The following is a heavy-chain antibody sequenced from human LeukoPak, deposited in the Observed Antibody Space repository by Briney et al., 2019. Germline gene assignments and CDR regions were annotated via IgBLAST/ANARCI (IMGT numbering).Heavy chain of an antibody. J-gene: IGHJ4*02. CDR1: GYTFTGYY. V-gene: IGHV1-2*02. D-gene: IGHD2-15*01. CDR2: INPNSGGT. Sequence: ASVKVSCKASGYTFTGYYMHWVRQAPGQGLEWMGWINPNSGGTNYAQKFQGGVTMTRDTSISTAYMELSRLRSDDTAVYYCARATGYCSGGSCYSWYYFDYWGQGTLVTVSS. CDR3: ARATGYCSGGSCYSWYYFDY.